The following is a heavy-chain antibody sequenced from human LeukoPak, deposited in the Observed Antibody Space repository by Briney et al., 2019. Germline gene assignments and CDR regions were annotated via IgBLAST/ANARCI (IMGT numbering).Heavy chain of an antibody. Sequence: SETLSLTCAVYGGSFSGYYWSWIRQPPGKGLEWIGEINHSGSTYYNPSLKSRVTISVDTSKNQFSLKLSSVTAADTAVYYCARVRGEGVVVVPAAMDYWGQGTLVTVSS. CDR1: GGSFSGYY. J-gene: IGHJ4*02. CDR2: INHSGST. CDR3: ARVRGEGVVVVPAAMDY. V-gene: IGHV4-34*01. D-gene: IGHD2-2*01.